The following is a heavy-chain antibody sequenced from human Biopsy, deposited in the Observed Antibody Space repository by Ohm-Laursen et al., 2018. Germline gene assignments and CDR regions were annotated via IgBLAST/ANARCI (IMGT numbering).Heavy chain of an antibody. CDR2: FSHTGTT. J-gene: IGHJ3*01. CDR1: GGSFSGYD. V-gene: IGHV4-34*01. D-gene: IGHD4/OR15-4a*01. CDR3: ARGPYGDNAGAFDV. Sequence: GTLSLTCAVDGGSFSGYDWTWIRQPPGTGLEWVGEFSHTGTTIYNPSLKSRLTISVDKSKNHFSLRLTSVTAADTATYFCARGPYGDNAGAFDVWGQGTVVTVSS.